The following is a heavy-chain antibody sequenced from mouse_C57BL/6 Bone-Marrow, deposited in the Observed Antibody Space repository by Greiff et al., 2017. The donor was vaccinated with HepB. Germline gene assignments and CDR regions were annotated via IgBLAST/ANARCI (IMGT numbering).Heavy chain of an antibody. Sequence: EVQRVESGGGLVKPGGSLKLSCAASGFTFSSYAMSWVRQTPEKRLEWVATISDGGSYTYYPDNVKGRFTISRDNAKNNLYLQMSHLKSEDTAMYYCAVTTVVATWAYWGQGTLVTVSA. CDR2: ISDGGSYT. J-gene: IGHJ3*01. V-gene: IGHV5-4*01. CDR3: AVTTVVATWAY. D-gene: IGHD1-1*01. CDR1: GFTFSSYA.